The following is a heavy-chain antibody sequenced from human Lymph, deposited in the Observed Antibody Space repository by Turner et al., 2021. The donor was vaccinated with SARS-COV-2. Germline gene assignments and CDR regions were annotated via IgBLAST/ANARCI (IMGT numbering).Heavy chain of an antibody. CDR1: GFTFADYA. V-gene: IGHV3-43*02. D-gene: IGHD2-15*01. CDR2: ISGDGGST. Sequence: EVQLVESGGGVVQPGGSLRLSCAASGFTFADYAMHWVRQAPGKGLEWVSLISGDGGSTYYADSVKGRFTISRDNSKNSLSLQMNSLRAEDTALYYCAKDPGYCSGGSCYSRTYFDFWGQGTLVTVSA. CDR3: AKDPGYCSGGSCYSRTYFDF. J-gene: IGHJ4*02.